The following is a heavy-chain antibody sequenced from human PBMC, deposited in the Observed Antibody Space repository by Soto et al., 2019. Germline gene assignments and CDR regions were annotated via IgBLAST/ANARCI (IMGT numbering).Heavy chain of an antibody. V-gene: IGHV4-30-4*01. CDR1: GGSISSGDYY. J-gene: IGHJ5*02. CDR3: ASTYYDILTGYLFDP. D-gene: IGHD3-9*01. CDR2: IYYSGST. Sequence: QVQLQESGPGLVKPSQTLSLTCTVSGGSISSGDYYWSWIRQPPGKGLEWIGYIYYSGSTYYNPSPKSRVTISVDTSKSQFSLKLSSVTAADTAVYCCASTYYDILTGYLFDPWGQGTLVTVSS.